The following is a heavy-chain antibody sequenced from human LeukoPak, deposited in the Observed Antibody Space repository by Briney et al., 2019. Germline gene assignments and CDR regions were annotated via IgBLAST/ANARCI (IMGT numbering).Heavy chain of an antibody. D-gene: IGHD1-1*01. J-gene: IGHJ4*02. V-gene: IGHV4-4*07. Sequence: SETLSLTCTVSGGSISSHYWSXIRQPAGKXXXXXGHIYXXGSTNYNPSLKSRVTMSVDTSKNQFSLKLSSVTAADTAVYYCARESERYSHIFDYWGQGTLVTVSS. CDR1: GGSISSHY. CDR2: IYXXGST. CDR3: ARESERYSHIFDY.